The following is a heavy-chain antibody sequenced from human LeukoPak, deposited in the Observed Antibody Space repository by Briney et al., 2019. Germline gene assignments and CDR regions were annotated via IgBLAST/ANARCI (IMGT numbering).Heavy chain of an antibody. V-gene: IGHV4-34*01. CDR1: GGSFDGYY. J-gene: IGHJ4*02. Sequence: ASETLSLTCAVFGGSFDGYYWSWIRQPPGKGLEWIGEITYDGRTKYNPSLRSRVSISVDTSKIQFSLNLTSVTAADTAIYYCARGLASGYPPIPFDYWGQGTQVTVSS. CDR2: ITYDGRT. CDR3: ARGLASGYPPIPFDY. D-gene: IGHD3-3*01.